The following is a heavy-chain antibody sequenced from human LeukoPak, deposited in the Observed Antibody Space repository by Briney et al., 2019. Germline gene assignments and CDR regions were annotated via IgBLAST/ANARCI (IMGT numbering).Heavy chain of an antibody. CDR3: ATNKDWAEAD. CDR1: DGSIRTYY. CDR2: IYYRGDI. J-gene: IGHJ4*02. V-gene: IGHV4-59*03. Sequence: SETLSLACSVSDGSIRTYYWSWIRQSPGQGLEWIGNIYYRGDINYNPSLKSRVIISIDTSKNQFSLKVTSLTAADTAVYYCATNKDWAEADWGQGTLVIVSS. D-gene: IGHD3/OR15-3a*01.